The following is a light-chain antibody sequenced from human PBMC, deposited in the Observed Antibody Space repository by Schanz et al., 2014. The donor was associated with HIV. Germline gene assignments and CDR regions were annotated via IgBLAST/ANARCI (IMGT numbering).Light chain of an antibody. J-gene: IGKJ3*01. CDR3: QQLNSYFI. V-gene: IGKV1-27*01. Sequence: DIQMTQSPSSLSASVGDRVTITCRASQAISNYLAWYQQKPGKIPDLLIYAASTLQSGVLPRFSGSGSGTDFTLTISSLQPEDVATYYCQQLNSYFIFGPGTKVEIK. CDR2: AAS. CDR1: QAISNY.